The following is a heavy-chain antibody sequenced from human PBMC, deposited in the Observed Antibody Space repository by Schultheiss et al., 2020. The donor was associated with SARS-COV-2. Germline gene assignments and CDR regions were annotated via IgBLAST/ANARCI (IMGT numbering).Heavy chain of an antibody. V-gene: IGHV4-34*01. Sequence: SQTLSLTCAVYGGSFSGYYWSWIRQPPGKGLEWIGEINHSGSTNYNPSLKSRVTISVDTSKNQFSLTLTSVTAADTAVYYCARVISVDEWFGEFNYGMDVWGEGTTVTVSS. D-gene: IGHD3-10*01. CDR1: GGSFSGYY. CDR2: INHSGST. J-gene: IGHJ6*04. CDR3: ARVISVDEWFGEFNYGMDV.